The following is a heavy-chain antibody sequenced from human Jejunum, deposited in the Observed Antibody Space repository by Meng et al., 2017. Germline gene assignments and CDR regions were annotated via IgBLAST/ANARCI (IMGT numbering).Heavy chain of an antibody. J-gene: IGHJ4*02. CDR2: IKQDGSEK. CDR1: GFTFSSYW. V-gene: IGHV3-7*01. Sequence: GESLKISCAAPGFTFSSYWMSWVRQAPGKGLEWVANIKQDGSEKYYVDSVKGRFTISRDNAKNSLYLQMNSLRAEDTALYYCATSRTFDYWGQGTLVTVSS. CDR3: ATSRTFDY. D-gene: IGHD1-14*01.